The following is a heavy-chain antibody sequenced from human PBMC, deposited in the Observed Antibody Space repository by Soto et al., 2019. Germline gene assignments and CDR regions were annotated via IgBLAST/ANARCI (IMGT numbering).Heavy chain of an antibody. CDR1: GFTFDDYA. Sequence: EVQLVESGGGLVQPGRSLRLSCAASGFTFDDYAMHWVRQAPGKGLEWVSGISWNSGSIGYAESVKGRFTISRDNAKNPLYLQMNSLRAENTALYYCAKDGAVAGTPYYYYYMDVCGKGTTVTVSS. CDR2: ISWNSGSI. J-gene: IGHJ6*03. CDR3: AKDGAVAGTPYYYYYMDV. D-gene: IGHD6-19*01. V-gene: IGHV3-9*01.